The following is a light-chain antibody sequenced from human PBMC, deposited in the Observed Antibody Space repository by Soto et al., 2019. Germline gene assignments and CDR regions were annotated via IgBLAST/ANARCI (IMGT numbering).Light chain of an antibody. Sequence: DIQMTQSPSSLSASVGDRVTITCRASQSIDTFLNWYQQRPGKAPKLLIYAASSLQSGVPSTFSGSGSGTDFTLTVSSLQPEGFATYYCQQSYSIPYTFGQGTKVDIK. V-gene: IGKV1-39*01. CDR1: QSIDTF. CDR2: AAS. CDR3: QQSYSIPYT. J-gene: IGKJ2*01.